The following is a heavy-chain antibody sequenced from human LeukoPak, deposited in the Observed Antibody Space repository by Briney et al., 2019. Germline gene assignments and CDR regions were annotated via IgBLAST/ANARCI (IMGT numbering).Heavy chain of an antibody. Sequence: SETLSLTCTVSGGSISSGSYYWSWIRQPAGKGLEWIGRIYTSGSSNYNPSLKSRVTISVDTSKNQFSLKLSSVTAADTAVYYCAREGLNYDFWSGYYDYYYMDVWGKGTTVTVSS. V-gene: IGHV4-61*02. CDR3: AREGLNYDFWSGYYDYYYMDV. CDR2: IYTSGSS. D-gene: IGHD3-3*01. CDR1: GGSISSGSYY. J-gene: IGHJ6*03.